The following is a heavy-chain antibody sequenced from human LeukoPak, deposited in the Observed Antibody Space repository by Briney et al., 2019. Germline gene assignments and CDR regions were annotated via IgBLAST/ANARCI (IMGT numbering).Heavy chain of an antibody. Sequence: PSEALSLTCTVSGYSISSGYYWGWIRPPPRKGLEWIGSIYHSGSTYYNPSLKTRVNISVDTSKNQFSLQLSSVAAADTAVYYCARDFKIVGATGGWFDPWGQGTLVTVSS. CDR3: ARDFKIVGATGGWFDP. CDR2: IYHSGST. J-gene: IGHJ5*02. CDR1: GYSISSGYY. V-gene: IGHV4-38-2*02. D-gene: IGHD1-26*01.